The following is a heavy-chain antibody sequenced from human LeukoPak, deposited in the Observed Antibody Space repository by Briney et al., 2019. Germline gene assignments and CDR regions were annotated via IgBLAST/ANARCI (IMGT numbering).Heavy chain of an antibody. V-gene: IGHV3-49*03. J-gene: IGHJ4*02. CDR1: GFTFREFA. D-gene: IGHD1-1*01. CDR2: IRSSIYGGTP. CDR3: SREWGNGNDLRPDS. Sequence: GGSLRLSCTSSGFTFREFAVSWFRQAPGKGLEWIGFIRSSIYGGTPKAAASVKGRFIFSRDDAKGVAYLRMNSLKTDDTAVYYCSREWGNGNDLRPDSWGQGTLVTVSS.